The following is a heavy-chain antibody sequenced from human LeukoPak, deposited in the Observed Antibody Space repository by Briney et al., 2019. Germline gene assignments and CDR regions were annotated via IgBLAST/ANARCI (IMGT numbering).Heavy chain of an antibody. CDR3: ARDEHQYYHASSGRFDY. V-gene: IGHV3-7*04. Sequence: GGSLRLSCAASGFTFSYYWMGWVRQAPGKGLEWVANIKQDGSEKYYVDSVKGRFTISRDNAKNSLYLQMNSMRAEDTAVYYCARDEHQYYHASSGRFDYWGQGILVTVSS. CDR2: IKQDGSEK. J-gene: IGHJ4*02. CDR1: GFTFSYYW. D-gene: IGHD3-22*01.